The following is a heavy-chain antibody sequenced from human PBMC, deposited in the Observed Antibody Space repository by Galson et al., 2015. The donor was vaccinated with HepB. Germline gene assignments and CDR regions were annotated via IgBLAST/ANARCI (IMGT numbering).Heavy chain of an antibody. V-gene: IGHV3-30*02. CDR1: GFTFSSYG. CDR2: IRYDGSNK. J-gene: IGHJ4*02. Sequence: SLRLSCAASGFTFSSYGMHWVRQAPGKGLEWVAFIRYDGSNKYYADSVKGRFTISRDNSKNTLYLQMNSLRAEDTAVYYCAKDHSKSSGSHLYWGQGTLVTVSS. D-gene: IGHD1-26*01. CDR3: AKDHSKSSGSHLY.